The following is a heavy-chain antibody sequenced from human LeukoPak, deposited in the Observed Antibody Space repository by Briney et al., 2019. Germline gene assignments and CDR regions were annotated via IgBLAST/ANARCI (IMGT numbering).Heavy chain of an antibody. Sequence: RASVKVSCKASGGTFSSYAISWVRQAPGQGLEWVGGIIPIFGTANYAQKFQGRVTITADESTSTAYMELSSLRSEDTAVYYCARDSGLGYVWGSYPSSIYYGMDVWGQGTTVTVSS. CDR1: GGTFSSYA. V-gene: IGHV1-69*13. CDR3: ARDSGLGYVWGSYPSSIYYGMDV. J-gene: IGHJ6*02. D-gene: IGHD3-16*01. CDR2: IIPIFGTA.